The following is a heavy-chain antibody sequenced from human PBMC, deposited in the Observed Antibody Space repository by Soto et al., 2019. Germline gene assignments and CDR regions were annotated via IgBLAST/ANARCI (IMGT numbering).Heavy chain of an antibody. J-gene: IGHJ6*02. CDR3: AIWSNWNPLYYRGMDV. Sequence: QVQLLQSGAEVKKPGSSVKVSCKVSGGAFTNYSLNWMRHAPGQGLEWLGGIIPLHNTSNYSLKLLGRGSVTADISSNTVYMHLSGLTSDDTATYYCAIWSNWNPLYYRGMDVWGQGTTVTVSS. D-gene: IGHD1-20*01. V-gene: IGHV1-69*06. CDR2: IIPLHNTS. CDR1: GGAFTNYS.